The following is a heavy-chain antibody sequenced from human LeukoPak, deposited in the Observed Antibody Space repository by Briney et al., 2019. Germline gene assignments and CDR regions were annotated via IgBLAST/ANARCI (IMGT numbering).Heavy chain of an antibody. CDR3: ARGQYCTNGVCYIVPFDY. CDR2: ISYDGSNK. V-gene: IGHV3-30-3*01. J-gene: IGHJ4*02. Sequence: GGSLRLSCAASEFTFSSYAMHWVRQAPGKGLEWVAVISYDGSNKYYADSVKGRFTISRDNSKNTLYLQMNSLRAEDTAVYYCARGQYCTNGVCYIVPFDYWGQGTLVTVSS. D-gene: IGHD2-8*01. CDR1: EFTFSSYA.